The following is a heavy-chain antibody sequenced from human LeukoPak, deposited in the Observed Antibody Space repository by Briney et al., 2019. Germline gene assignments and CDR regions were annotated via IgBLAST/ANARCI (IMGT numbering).Heavy chain of an antibody. CDR2: IAWNSGNT. CDR1: GFTFDNYA. V-gene: IGHV3-9*01. Sequence: PGRSLRLSCAASGFTFDNYAMHWVRQAPGKGLEWVSGIAWNSGNTGFADSVKGRFTISRDNAENSLYLQMNSLTPGDTAFYFCAKDMNSYGSGSSYNPWGPFDSWGQGTLVTVSS. J-gene: IGHJ4*02. D-gene: IGHD3-10*01. CDR3: AKDMNSYGSGSSYNPWGPFDS.